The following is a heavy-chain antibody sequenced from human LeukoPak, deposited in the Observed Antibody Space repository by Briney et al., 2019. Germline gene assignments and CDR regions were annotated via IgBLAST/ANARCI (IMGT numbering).Heavy chain of an antibody. CDR2: ISSSGSTI. CDR1: GFTFSDYY. CDR3: ATIVGAIIPAEYFQH. V-gene: IGHV3-11*04. D-gene: IGHD1-26*01. Sequence: GGSLRLSCAASGFTFSDYYMSWIRQAPGKGLEWVSYISSSGSTIYYADSVKGRFTISRDNAKNSLYLQMNSLRAEDTAVYYCATIVGAIIPAEYFQHWGQGTLVTVSS. J-gene: IGHJ1*01.